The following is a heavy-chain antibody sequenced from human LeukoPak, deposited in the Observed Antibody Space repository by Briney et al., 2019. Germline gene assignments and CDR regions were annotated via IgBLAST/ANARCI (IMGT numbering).Heavy chain of an antibody. Sequence: GGSLRLSCAASGFTFSSYAMSWVRQAPGKGLEWVSSISSSSSYIYYADSVKGRFTISRDNAKNSLYLQMNSLRAEDTAVYYCARDRGHSWFDPWGQGTLVTVSS. CDR3: ARDRGHSWFDP. CDR1: GFTFSSYA. V-gene: IGHV3-21*01. D-gene: IGHD3-10*01. CDR2: ISSSSSYI. J-gene: IGHJ5*02.